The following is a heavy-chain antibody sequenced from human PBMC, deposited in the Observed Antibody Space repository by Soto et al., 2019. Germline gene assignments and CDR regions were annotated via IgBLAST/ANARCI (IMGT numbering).Heavy chain of an antibody. J-gene: IGHJ6*02. CDR3: ARDLGDIVVVVAATDYYYGMDV. D-gene: IGHD2-15*01. CDR2: IIPILGIA. Sequence: QVQXXQSGXEVKKPGSSVKVSCKASGGTFSSYTISWVRQAPGQGLEWMGRIIPILGIANYAQKFQGRVTITAEKSTSTAYMELSSLRSEDTAVYYCARDLGDIVVVVAATDYYYGMDVWGQGTTVTVSS. V-gene: IGHV1-69*08. CDR1: GGTFSSYT.